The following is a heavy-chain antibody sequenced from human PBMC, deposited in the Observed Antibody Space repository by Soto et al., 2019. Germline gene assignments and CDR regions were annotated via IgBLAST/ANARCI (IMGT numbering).Heavy chain of an antibody. V-gene: IGHV3-30-3*01. J-gene: IGHJ1*01. CDR2: ISYDGSNK. D-gene: IGHD6-19*01. Sequence: QVQLVESGGGVVQPGRSLRLSCADSGFTFSSYAMYWVRQAPGKGLEWVAVISYDGSNKYYADSVKGRFTISRDNSKNTLYLQMNSLGAEDTAVYYCARAVIAVAGSGSYFQHWGQGTLVTVSS. CDR1: GFTFSSYA. CDR3: ARAVIAVAGSGSYFQH.